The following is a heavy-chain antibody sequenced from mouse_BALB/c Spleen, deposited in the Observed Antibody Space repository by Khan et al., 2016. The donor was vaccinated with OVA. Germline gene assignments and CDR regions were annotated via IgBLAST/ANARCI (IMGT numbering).Heavy chain of an antibody. V-gene: IGHV1S56*01. D-gene: IGHD1-1*01. CDR2: IYPGDGTA. Sequence: QVQLKQSGPELVKPGALVKISCKASGYTFTAYDINWVKQRPAQGREWIGGIYPGDGTAGYNEKYKGKATLTADTSSNTAYMQLSSLTSDESAFYFCTSKCVRGVGIDYWGQGTSVSVSS. J-gene: IGHJ4*01. CDR1: GYTFTAYD. CDR3: TSKCVRGVGIDY.